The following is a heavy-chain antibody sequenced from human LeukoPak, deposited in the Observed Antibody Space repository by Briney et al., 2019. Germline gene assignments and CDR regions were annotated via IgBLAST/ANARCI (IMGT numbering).Heavy chain of an antibody. CDR1: GYSISSGYY. Sequence: SETLSLTCTVSGYSISSGYYWGWIRQPPGKGLEWIGSIYHSGSTYYNPSLKSRVTISVDTSKNQFSLKLSSVTAADTAVYYCARDARITIFGSYYFDYWGQGTLVTVSS. J-gene: IGHJ4*02. D-gene: IGHD3-3*01. CDR3: ARDARITIFGSYYFDY. CDR2: IYHSGST. V-gene: IGHV4-38-2*02.